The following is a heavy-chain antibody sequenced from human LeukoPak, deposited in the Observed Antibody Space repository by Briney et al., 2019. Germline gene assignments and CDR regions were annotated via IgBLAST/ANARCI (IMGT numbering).Heavy chain of an antibody. J-gene: IGHJ4*02. CDR2: ISGSGGST. CDR3: AKGDQNYYDSSAYYAALAY. CDR1: GFTFSSYA. V-gene: IGHV3-23*01. Sequence: GGSLRLSCAASGFTFSSYAMSWVRQAPGKGLEWVSGISGSGGSTYYADSVKGRFTISRDNSKNTLYLQMNSLSVEDTAIYYCAKGDQNYYDSSAYYAALAYWGQGTLVTVSS. D-gene: IGHD3-22*01.